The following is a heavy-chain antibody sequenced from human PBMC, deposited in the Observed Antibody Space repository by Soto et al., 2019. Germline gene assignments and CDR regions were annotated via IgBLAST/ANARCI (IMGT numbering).Heavy chain of an antibody. D-gene: IGHD5-18*01. CDR3: AKDRDSYGPVYYFDS. Sequence: EVQLLESGGCLVQPGGSLRLSCAASGFTFGIHAMSWVRQAPGKGLEWVATVGYSGVSTSYADSVKGRFTISRDNSKNTLSLQMNSVRAEDTAVYYCAKDRDSYGPVYYFDSWGQGALVNVYS. V-gene: IGHV3-23*01. CDR2: VGYSGVST. CDR1: GFTFGIHA. J-gene: IGHJ4*02.